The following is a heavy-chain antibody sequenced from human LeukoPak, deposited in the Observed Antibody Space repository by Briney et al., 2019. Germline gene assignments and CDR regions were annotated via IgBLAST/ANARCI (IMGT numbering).Heavy chain of an antibody. Sequence: GASVKVSCKASGYTFTSYDINWVRQATGQGLEWMGWMNPNSGNTGYAQKFQGRVTMTRNTSISTAYMELSSLRSEDTAVYYCARGGGEGYYYGSGLSWYGMDVWGQGTTVTVSS. J-gene: IGHJ6*02. D-gene: IGHD3-10*01. CDR3: ARGGGEGYYYGSGLSWYGMDV. CDR1: GYTFTSYD. V-gene: IGHV1-8*01. CDR2: MNPNSGNT.